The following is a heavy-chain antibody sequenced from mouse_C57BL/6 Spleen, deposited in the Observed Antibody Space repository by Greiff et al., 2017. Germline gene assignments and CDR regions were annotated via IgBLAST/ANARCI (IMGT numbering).Heavy chain of an antibody. CDR1: GFTFTDYY. J-gene: IGHJ4*01. CDR3: ARYIRGDYYAMDY. CDR2: IRNKANGYTT. Sequence: EVMLVASGGGLVQPGGSLSLSCAASGFTFTDYYMSWVRQPPGKALEWLGFIRNKANGYTTEYSASVKGRFTISRDNSQSILYLQMNALRAEDSATYYCARYIRGDYYAMDYWGQGTSVTVSS. V-gene: IGHV7-3*01.